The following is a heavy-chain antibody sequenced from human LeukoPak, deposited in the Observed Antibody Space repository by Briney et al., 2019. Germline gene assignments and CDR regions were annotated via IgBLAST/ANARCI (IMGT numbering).Heavy chain of an antibody. CDR2: ISGSGGTT. CDR1: GFIFSRYG. V-gene: IGHV3-23*01. D-gene: IGHD3-22*01. CDR3: AKENYYDSQGYFDY. J-gene: IGHJ4*02. Sequence: GGTLRLSCAASGFIFSRYGMSWVRQAPGKGLEWVSAISGSGGTTYYADSVKGRFTISRDNSKNTLYLQMNSLRAEDTAVYYCAKENYYDSQGYFDYWGQGTLVTVSS.